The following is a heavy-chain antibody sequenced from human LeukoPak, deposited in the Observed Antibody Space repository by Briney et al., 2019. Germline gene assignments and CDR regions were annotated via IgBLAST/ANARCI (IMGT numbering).Heavy chain of an antibody. CDR2: ISSSSSYI. J-gene: IGHJ4*02. D-gene: IGHD2-15*01. CDR3: ARWGLTPFDY. Sequence: PGGSLRLSCAASGFTCSSYSMNWVRQAPGKGLEWVSSISSSSSYIYYADSVKGRFTISRDNAKNSLYLQMNSLRAEDTAVYYCARWGLTPFDYWGQGTLDTVSS. V-gene: IGHV3-21*01. CDR1: GFTCSSYS.